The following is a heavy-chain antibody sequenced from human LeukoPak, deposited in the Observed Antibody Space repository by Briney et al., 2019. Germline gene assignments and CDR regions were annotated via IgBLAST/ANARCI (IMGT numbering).Heavy chain of an antibody. Sequence: GASVKVSSKASGYTFTSYGISWVRQAPGQGLEWMGWISAYNGNTNYAQKLQGRVTMTTDTSTSTAYMELRSLRSDDTAVYYCARMTPGLLWFVESGHWFDPWGQGTLVTVSS. CDR1: GYTFTSYG. D-gene: IGHD3-10*01. J-gene: IGHJ5*02. V-gene: IGHV1-18*01. CDR2: ISAYNGNT. CDR3: ARMTPGLLWFVESGHWFDP.